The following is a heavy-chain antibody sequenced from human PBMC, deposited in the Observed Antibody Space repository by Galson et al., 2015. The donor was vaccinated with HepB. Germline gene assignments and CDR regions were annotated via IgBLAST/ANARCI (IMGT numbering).Heavy chain of an antibody. Sequence: SLRLSCAGSRFTFDDYAMHWVRQAPGKGLEWVSGISWNSGSIDYADSVKGRFTISRDNAKNSLYLQMNSLRAEDTALYYCAKDIEGRGSWYNGDAFDTWGQGTIVTVSS. J-gene: IGHJ3*02. CDR2: ISWNSGSI. D-gene: IGHD6-13*01. CDR3: AKDIEGRGSWYNGDAFDT. V-gene: IGHV3-9*01. CDR1: RFTFDDYA.